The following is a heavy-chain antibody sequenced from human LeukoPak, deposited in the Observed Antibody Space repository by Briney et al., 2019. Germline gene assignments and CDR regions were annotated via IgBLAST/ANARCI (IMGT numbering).Heavy chain of an antibody. CDR2: INPNSGGA. D-gene: IGHD6-6*01. CDR3: ARYSSSSPFDY. V-gene: IGHV1-2*02. CDR1: GYTFTGYY. J-gene: IGHJ4*02. Sequence: ASVKVSCKASGYTFTGYYMHWVRQAPGQGLEWMGWINPNSGGANYEQKFQGRVTMTRDTSINTAYMELSRLTSDDTAVYYCARYSSSSPFDYWGQGTLVTVSS.